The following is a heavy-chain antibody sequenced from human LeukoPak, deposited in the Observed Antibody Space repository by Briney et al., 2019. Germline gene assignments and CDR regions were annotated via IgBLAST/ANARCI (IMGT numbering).Heavy chain of an antibody. CDR2: INWNGGST. CDR3: AKPVEGVYSDYGKNYFDY. CDR1: GFTFDDYG. V-gene: IGHV3-20*04. J-gene: IGHJ4*02. D-gene: IGHD5-12*01. Sequence: GGSLRLSCAASGFTFDDYGMSWVRQAPGKGLEWVSGINWNGGSTGCADSVKGRFTISRDNSKNTLYLQVNGLRAEDTAVYYCAKPVEGVYSDYGKNYFDYWGQGTLVTVSS.